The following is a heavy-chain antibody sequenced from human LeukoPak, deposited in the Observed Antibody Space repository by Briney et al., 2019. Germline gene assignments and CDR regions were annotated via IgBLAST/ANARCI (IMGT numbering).Heavy chain of an antibody. D-gene: IGHD5-12*01. CDR3: VKHTHSGYDLSH. CDR1: GGSISSSSPYY. Sequence: SETLSLTCTVSGGSISSSSPYYWGWIRQPPGKGLEWIGSMYYSRSTYYNPSLKSRVTIFVDTSKNQFSLKVRSVAAADTAVYYCVKHTHSGYDLSHWGQGTLVTVSS. V-gene: IGHV4-39*01. CDR2: MYYSRST. J-gene: IGHJ4*02.